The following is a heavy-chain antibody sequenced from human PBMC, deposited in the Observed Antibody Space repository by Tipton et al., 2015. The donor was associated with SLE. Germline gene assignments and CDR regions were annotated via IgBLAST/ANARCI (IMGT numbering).Heavy chain of an antibody. CDR2: INTDGSIT. CDR1: GFTLSNYW. CDR3: ARWLQPRFDY. Sequence: SLRLSCTASGFTLSNYWIHWVRQVPGKGLLWVSRINTDGSITSYADSVKGRFAISRDNSMNTLYLQMDSLRAEDTAVYYCARWLQPRFDYWGQGTLVTVSS. J-gene: IGHJ4*02. V-gene: IGHV3-74*01. D-gene: IGHD5-24*01.